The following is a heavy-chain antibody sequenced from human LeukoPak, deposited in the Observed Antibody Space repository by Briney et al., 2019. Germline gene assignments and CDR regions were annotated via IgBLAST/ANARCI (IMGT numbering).Heavy chain of an antibody. J-gene: IGHJ4*02. Sequence: GASVKVSCKASGGTFSSYAISWVRQAPGQGLEWMGGIIPIFGTANYAQKFQGRVTITADESTSTAYMELSSLRSEDTAVYYCARVAARGVDYGSGSRDYWGRGTLVTVSS. CDR1: GGTFSSYA. CDR2: IIPIFGTA. D-gene: IGHD3-10*01. CDR3: ARVAARGVDYGSGSRDY. V-gene: IGHV1-69*13.